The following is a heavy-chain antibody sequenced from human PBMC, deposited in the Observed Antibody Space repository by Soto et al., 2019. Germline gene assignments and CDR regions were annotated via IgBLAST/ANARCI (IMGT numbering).Heavy chain of an antibody. CDR3: ARDRAFGYCSGGSCYGWFDP. J-gene: IGHJ5*02. CDR1: GFTFSSYA. CDR2: ISYDGSNK. Sequence: QVQLVESGGGVVQPGRSLRLSCAASGFTFSSYAMHWVRQAPGKGLEWVAVISYDGSNKYYADSVKGRFTISRDNSKNALYLKMNSLRAEDTAVYYCARDRAFGYCSGGSCYGWFDPWGQGTLVTVSS. D-gene: IGHD2-15*01. V-gene: IGHV3-30-3*01.